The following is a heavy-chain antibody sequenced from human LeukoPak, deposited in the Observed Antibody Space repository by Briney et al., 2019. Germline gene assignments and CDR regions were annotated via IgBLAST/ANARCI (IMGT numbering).Heavy chain of an antibody. CDR3: VCGYATAGTDYMDV. D-gene: IGHD5-12*01. J-gene: IGHJ6*03. CDR2: INPSGGST. Sequence: EASVKVSCKASGYTFTSHYMHWVRQAPEQGLEWMGIINPSGGSTSYAQKFQGRVTMTRDTSISTAYMELSRLKSDDTAVYYCVCGYATAGTDYMDVWGKGTTVTISS. V-gene: IGHV1-46*01. CDR1: GYTFTSHY.